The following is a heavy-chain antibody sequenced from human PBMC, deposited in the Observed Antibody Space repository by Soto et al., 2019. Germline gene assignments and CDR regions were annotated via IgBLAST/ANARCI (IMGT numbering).Heavy chain of an antibody. CDR2: INPSGGST. D-gene: IGHD3-10*01. Sequence: ASVKVSCKASGYTFTSYYMHWVRQAPGQGLEWMGIINPSGGSTIYAHNFKGRVTMTRDTSTSTGYMELSSLRTEDTAVYYCVRHSLWFRELLKAKSVYYYYGMDVCGQGTTVTVAS. CDR1: GYTFTSYY. V-gene: IGHV1-46*01. CDR3: VRHSLWFRELLKAKSVYYYYGMDV. J-gene: IGHJ6*02.